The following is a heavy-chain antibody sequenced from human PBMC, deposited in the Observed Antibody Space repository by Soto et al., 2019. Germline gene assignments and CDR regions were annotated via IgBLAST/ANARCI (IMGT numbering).Heavy chain of an antibody. CDR2: INHSGST. CDR1: GGSFSGYY. Sequence: PSETLSLTCAVYGGSFSGYYWSWIRQPPGKGLEWIGEINHSGSTNYNPSLKSRVTISVDTSKNQFSLKLSSVTAADTAVYYCARDAIAAAVYFDYWGQGTLVTRLL. V-gene: IGHV4-34*01. CDR3: ARDAIAAAVYFDY. D-gene: IGHD6-13*01. J-gene: IGHJ4*02.